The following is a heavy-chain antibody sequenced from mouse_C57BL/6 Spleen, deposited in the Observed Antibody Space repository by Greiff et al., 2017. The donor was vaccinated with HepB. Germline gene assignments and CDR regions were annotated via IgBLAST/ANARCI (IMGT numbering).Heavy chain of an antibody. D-gene: IGHD2-4*01. J-gene: IGHJ2*01. Sequence: VKLQQPGTELVKPGASVKLSCKASGYTFTSYWMHWVKQRPGQGLEWIGNINPSNGGTNYNEKFKSKATLTVDKSSSTAYMQLSSLTSEDSAVYYCARSRGLRQDYYFDYWGQGTTLTVSS. CDR2: INPSNGGT. CDR1: GYTFTSYW. CDR3: ARSRGLRQDYYFDY. V-gene: IGHV1-53*01.